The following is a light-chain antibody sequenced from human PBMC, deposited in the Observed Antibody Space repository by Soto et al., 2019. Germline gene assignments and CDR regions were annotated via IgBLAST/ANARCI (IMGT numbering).Light chain of an antibody. J-gene: IGKJ2*01. V-gene: IGKV3-15*01. Sequence: EIVMTQSPASLSVSPGDGATLSCRASQSVASNVAWYQQKPGQGPRLLIHGASTRAVGVPARFSGSGSGPDFTLTINSPQSEDFAVYYCQQYHNWPPQYTFGQGTKLQIK. CDR2: GAS. CDR3: QQYHNWPPQYT. CDR1: QSVASN.